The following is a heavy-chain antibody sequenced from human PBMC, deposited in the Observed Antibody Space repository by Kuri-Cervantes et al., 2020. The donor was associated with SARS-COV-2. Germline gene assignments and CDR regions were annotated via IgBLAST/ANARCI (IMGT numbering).Heavy chain of an antibody. CDR1: GFTFDDYG. Sequence: GESLKISCAASGFTFDDYGMSWVRQAPGKGLEWVSAISGSGGSTYYADSVKGRFTISRDNSKNTLYLQMNSLRAEDTAVYYCAKEGYYYDSSGYYLFDYWGQGTLVTVSS. J-gene: IGHJ4*02. V-gene: IGHV3-23*01. D-gene: IGHD3-22*01. CDR2: ISGSGGST. CDR3: AKEGYYYDSSGYYLFDY.